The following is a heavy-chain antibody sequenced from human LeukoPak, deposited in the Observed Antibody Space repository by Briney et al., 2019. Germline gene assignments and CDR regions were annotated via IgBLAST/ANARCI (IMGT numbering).Heavy chain of an antibody. J-gene: IGHJ4*02. CDR3: AKGFRIAAAVANY. D-gene: IGHD6-13*01. CDR1: GFTFSSYG. Sequence: PGGSLRHSCAASGFTFSSYGMHWVRQAPGKGLEWVAFIRYDGSNKYYADSVKGRFTISRDNSKNTLYLQMNSLRAEDTAVYYCAKGFRIAAAVANYWGQGTLVTVSS. V-gene: IGHV3-30*02. CDR2: IRYDGSNK.